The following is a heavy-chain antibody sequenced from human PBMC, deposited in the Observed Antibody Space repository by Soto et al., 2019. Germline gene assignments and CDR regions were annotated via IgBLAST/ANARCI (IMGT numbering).Heavy chain of an antibody. D-gene: IGHD2-2*01. J-gene: IGHJ6*02. CDR3: AKLAGYCSGNSCHGDYAMDV. CDR1: GGSISSSSYS. Sequence: SETLSLTCTVSGGSISSSSYSWGWIRQPPGKGLEWIGTFYYSENTYYNPSLKSRVTISVDTSKNQFSLKLSSVTAADTAVYYCAKLAGYCSGNSCHGDYAMDVWGQGTTVTVS. V-gene: IGHV4-39*01. CDR2: FYYSENT.